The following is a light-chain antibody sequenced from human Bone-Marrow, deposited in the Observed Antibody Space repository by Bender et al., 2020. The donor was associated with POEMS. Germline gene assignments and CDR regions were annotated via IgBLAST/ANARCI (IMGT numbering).Light chain of an antibody. CDR3: LSGDEELYV. V-gene: IGLV3-22*01. CDR1: VLEKEY. CDR2: EDT. J-gene: IGLJ1*01. Sequence: AARITCFGDVLEKEYVEWYQQKPGQAPALLIYEDTERYPGIPERYSGSASGNTATLTISRVLTEDEADYYCLSGDEELYVFGPGTRVTVL.